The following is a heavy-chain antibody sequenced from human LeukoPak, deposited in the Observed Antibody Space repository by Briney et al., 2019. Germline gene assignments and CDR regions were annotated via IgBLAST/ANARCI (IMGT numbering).Heavy chain of an antibody. D-gene: IGHD6-13*01. CDR3: ARDQIASAGPNDY. CDR1: GDSVSSNNAA. CDR2: TYYRSKWYN. V-gene: IGHV6-1*01. Sequence: SQTLSLTFAISGDSVSSNNAAWNWIRQSPGRGLEWLGRTYYRSKWYNDYAVSVKSRITINPDTSKNQFSLQLNSVTPEDTAVYFCARDQIASAGPNDYWGQGTLVTVSS. J-gene: IGHJ4*02.